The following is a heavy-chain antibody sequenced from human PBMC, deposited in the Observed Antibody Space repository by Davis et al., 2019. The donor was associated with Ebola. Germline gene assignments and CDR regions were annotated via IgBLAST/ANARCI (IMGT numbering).Heavy chain of an antibody. J-gene: IGHJ4*02. V-gene: IGHV3-30*02. CDR1: GFTFSSYD. D-gene: IGHD4-17*01. CDR2: IWYDGSNK. CDR3: AKDPNTVTSGY. Sequence: GESLKISCATSGFTFSSYDMHWVRQAPGKGLEWVAVIWYDGSNKYYVDSVKGRFTISRDNSKNTLYLQMNSLRAEDTAVYYCAKDPNTVTSGYWGQGTLVTVSS.